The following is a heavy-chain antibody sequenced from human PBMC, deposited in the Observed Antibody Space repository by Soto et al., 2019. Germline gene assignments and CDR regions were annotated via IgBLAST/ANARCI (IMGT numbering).Heavy chain of an antibody. D-gene: IGHD3-10*01. Sequence: LSLTCAVSGGSISAAGYSCSWIRHPSGGLLDWTGYIYHSGTFLYNPSLKTRLTMSLDRSNNQFSLTLNSVTAADTAVYYCARAQFYSGSGRYNNLMFDPWGQGIQVTVSS. CDR1: GGSISAAGYS. V-gene: IGHV4-30-2*01. CDR3: ARAQFYSGSGRYNNLMFDP. J-gene: IGHJ5*02. CDR2: IYHSGTF.